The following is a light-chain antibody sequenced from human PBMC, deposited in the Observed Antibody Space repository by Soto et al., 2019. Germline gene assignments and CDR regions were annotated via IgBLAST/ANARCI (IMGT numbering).Light chain of an antibody. CDR3: QKYGSSPLVT. Sequence: EIVLTQSPGTLSLSPGERATLSCRASQSVSSSYLAWYQQRPGQAPRLLIYGTSSRATGIPDRFSGSGSGPDFTLTISRLKPEDFAVYYCQKYGSSPLVTFGQGTRLEIK. V-gene: IGKV3-20*01. J-gene: IGKJ5*01. CDR2: GTS. CDR1: QSVSSSY.